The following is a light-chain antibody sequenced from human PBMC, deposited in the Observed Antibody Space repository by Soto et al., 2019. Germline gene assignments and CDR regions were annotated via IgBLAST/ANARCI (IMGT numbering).Light chain of an antibody. J-gene: IGKJ1*01. CDR2: DAS. V-gene: IGKV3-11*01. Sequence: EIVLTHSPATLSLYPWERATVSCRASQSVSSHLAWYQQKRGQAPRLLIYDASSRASGIPARFSGSGSGTDFTLTISSLEPEDFAVYYCQQRSHWPPGTFGQGTKVDIK. CDR1: QSVSSH. CDR3: QQRSHWPPGT.